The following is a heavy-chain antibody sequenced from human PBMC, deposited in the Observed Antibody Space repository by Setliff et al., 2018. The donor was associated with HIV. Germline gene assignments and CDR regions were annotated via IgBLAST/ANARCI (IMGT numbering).Heavy chain of an antibody. D-gene: IGHD2-21*02. CDR1: GGSMSTYY. V-gene: IGHV4-59*08. J-gene: IGHJ4*02. CDR3: ARGECYCGTDCYWSSFDY. CDR2: VYNSGST. Sequence: PSETLSLTCTVSGGSMSTYYWSWIRQPPGKALEWVGYVYNSGSTNFNPSLRNRVTIPVDTSKNHSSLRLGPVTAADTAVYSCARGECYCGTDCYWSSFDYWGQGSLVTVSS.